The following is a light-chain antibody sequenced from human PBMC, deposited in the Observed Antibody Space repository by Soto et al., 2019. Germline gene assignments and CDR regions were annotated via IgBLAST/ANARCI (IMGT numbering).Light chain of an antibody. CDR2: GAS. CDR3: QQYNDWILT. CDR1: QSVSNN. Sequence: ELVLTQSPGTLSLSPGERATLSCRASQSVSNNYLAWYQQKPGQAPRLLIYGASTRATDIPARFSGSGSGTEFTLTISSLQSEDFAVYYCQQYNDWILTFGQGTKVDIK. V-gene: IGKV3-15*01. J-gene: IGKJ1*01.